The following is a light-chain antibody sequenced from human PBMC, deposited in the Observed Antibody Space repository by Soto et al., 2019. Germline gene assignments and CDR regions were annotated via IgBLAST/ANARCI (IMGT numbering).Light chain of an antibody. V-gene: IGKV3-11*01. Sequence: ETVLTQSPASLSLSPGERATLSCRASRSISTYLAWYQQKPGQAPRLLIYGASSRATGIPDRFSGSGSGTDFTLTISSLQPEDFATYYCQQSYSTPPTFGQGTRLEIK. J-gene: IGKJ5*01. CDR1: RSISTY. CDR2: GAS. CDR3: QQSYSTPPT.